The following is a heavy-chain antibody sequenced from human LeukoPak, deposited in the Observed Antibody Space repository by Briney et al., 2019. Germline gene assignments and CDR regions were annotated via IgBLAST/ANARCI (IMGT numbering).Heavy chain of an antibody. J-gene: IGHJ3*01. Sequence: PVASVKLSCKASGYTFTSYGISWVRQAPGQGLEWMGWISASNGNTNYAHSVQGRLTMTTDISTSTAYMDLRSLRSDDTAVYYCAKVKLSGDDAFDVWGQGTTVIVSS. V-gene: IGHV1-18*01. CDR3: AKVKLSGDDAFDV. D-gene: IGHD3-10*01. CDR2: ISASNGNT. CDR1: GYTFTSYG.